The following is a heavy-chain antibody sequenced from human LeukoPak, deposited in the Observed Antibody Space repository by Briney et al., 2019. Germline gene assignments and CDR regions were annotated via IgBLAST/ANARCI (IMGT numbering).Heavy chain of an antibody. CDR2: VSAYNGNT. CDR1: GYTFTSYG. Sequence: ASVKVSCKASGYTFTSYGISWVRQAPGQGLEWMGWVSAYNGNTNYAQKLQGRVTMTTDTSTSTAYMELRSLRSDDTAVYYCARDRGYCNSTSCYAGGPSSWGQGTLVTVSS. J-gene: IGHJ5*02. V-gene: IGHV1-18*01. D-gene: IGHD2-2*01. CDR3: ARDRGYCNSTSCYAGGPSS.